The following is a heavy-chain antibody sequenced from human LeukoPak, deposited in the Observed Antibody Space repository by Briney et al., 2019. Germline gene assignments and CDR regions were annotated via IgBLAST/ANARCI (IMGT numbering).Heavy chain of an antibody. J-gene: IGHJ4*02. CDR3: AREGSYDYVWGSYRYRGYYFDY. D-gene: IGHD3-16*02. CDR2: IYYSGST. V-gene: IGHV4-59*11. CDR1: GGSISSHY. Sequence: PSETLSLTGTVSGGSISSHYWSWIRQPPGKGLEWIGYIYYSGSTNYNPSLKSRVTISVDTSKNQFSLKLSSVTAADTAVYYCAREGSYDYVWGSYRYRGYYFDYWGQGTLVTVSS.